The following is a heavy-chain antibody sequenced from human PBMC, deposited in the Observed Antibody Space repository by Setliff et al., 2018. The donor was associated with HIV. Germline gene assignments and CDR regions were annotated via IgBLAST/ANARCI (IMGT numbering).Heavy chain of an antibody. J-gene: IGHJ3*02. CDR1: GGTFSNYA. V-gene: IGHV1-69*13. D-gene: IGHD5-18*01. CDR2: IIPMFGTP. CDR3: ARDQDTADDAFDI. Sequence: ASVKVSCKASGGTFSNYAISWVRQAPGQGLEWMGGIIPMFGTPNYAQKFQGRVTITADESTSTAYMELSSLTSEDTALYYCARDQDTADDAFDIWGQGTMVTVSS.